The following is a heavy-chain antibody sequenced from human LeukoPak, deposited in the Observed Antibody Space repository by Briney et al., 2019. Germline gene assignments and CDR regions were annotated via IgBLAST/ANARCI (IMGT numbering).Heavy chain of an antibody. D-gene: IGHD2-21*02. CDR2: ISSNGGST. Sequence: GGSLRLSCAASGFTFSSYAMHWVRQAPGKGLEYVSAISSNGGSTYYANSVKGRFTISRDNSKNSLYLQMNSLRAEDTAVYYCAVVTAIDYWGQGTLVTVSS. J-gene: IGHJ4*02. V-gene: IGHV3-64*01. CDR3: AVVTAIDY. CDR1: GFTFSSYA.